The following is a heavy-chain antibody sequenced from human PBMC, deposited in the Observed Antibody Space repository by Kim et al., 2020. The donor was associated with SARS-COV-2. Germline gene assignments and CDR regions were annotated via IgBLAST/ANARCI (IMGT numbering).Heavy chain of an antibody. Sequence: GGSLRLSCSGSGFDFSDFAIHWICRAPGQGLEYVSATTRSGNGTFYSDSVEGRFTVSRDNSKKTLYFHMNRLTFEDTSAYYCVRYGRNYGAVHWGQGTLVFVSS. D-gene: IGHD3-10*01. CDR2: TTRSGNGT. V-gene: IGHV3-64D*06. J-gene: IGHJ4*02. CDR1: GFDFSDFA. CDR3: VRYGRNYGAVH.